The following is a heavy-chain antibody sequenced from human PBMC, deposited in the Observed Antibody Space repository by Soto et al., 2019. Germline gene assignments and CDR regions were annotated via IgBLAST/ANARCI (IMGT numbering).Heavy chain of an antibody. V-gene: IGHV1-69*04. CDR2: IIPILGKA. Sequence: QVQLVQSGAEVKKPGSSVKVSCKASGGSFSRYAINWVRQAPGQGLEWMGRIIPILGKANYAQEFQGRVTITADKSTGTAYMELSSLRSEDTAVYYCAIGSENGMDVWGQGTTVTGSS. J-gene: IGHJ6*02. CDR3: AIGSENGMDV. CDR1: GGSFSRYA.